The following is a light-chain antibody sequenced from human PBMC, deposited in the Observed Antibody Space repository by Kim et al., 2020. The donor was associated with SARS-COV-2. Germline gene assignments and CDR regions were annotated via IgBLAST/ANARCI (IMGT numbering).Light chain of an antibody. CDR2: AAS. Sequence: DIKMTQSPSSLSASVGDRITITCRASQSIRNYLNWYQHKPGKAPKVLIYAASSLQSGVPSRFSGSGSGTDFTLTISSLQPEDFATYYCQQSYITPLTFGGGTKLEI. V-gene: IGKV1-39*01. CDR3: QQSYITPLT. J-gene: IGKJ4*01. CDR1: QSIRNY.